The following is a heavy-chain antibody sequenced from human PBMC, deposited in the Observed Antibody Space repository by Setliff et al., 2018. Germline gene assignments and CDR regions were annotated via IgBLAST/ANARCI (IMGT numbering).Heavy chain of an antibody. V-gene: IGHV1-46*01. D-gene: IGHD6-13*01. CDR1: GYSFISYY. Sequence: ASVKVSCKTSGYSFISYYMYWVRQAPGQGLEWMGTLNPGGGSTSFAENFQGRVTVTRDTSTSTLYLQMNSLRAEDTAVYYCVKDVVGYSSTWPKRDYFDYWGQGTLVTVSS. J-gene: IGHJ4*02. CDR2: LNPGGGST. CDR3: VKDVVGYSSTWPKRDYFDY.